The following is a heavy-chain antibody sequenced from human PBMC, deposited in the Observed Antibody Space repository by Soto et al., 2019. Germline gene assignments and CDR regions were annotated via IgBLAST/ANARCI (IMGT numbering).Heavy chain of an antibody. CDR1: GGTFSSYA. Sequence: SVKVSCKASGGTFSSYAISWVRQAPGQGLEWMGGIIPIFGTANYAQKFQGRVTITADESTSTAYMELSSLRSEDTAVYYCARVGSSALDSYHWGQGTLVTVSS. V-gene: IGHV1-69*13. CDR2: IIPIFGTA. CDR3: ARVGSSALDSYH. D-gene: IGHD3-9*01. J-gene: IGHJ5*02.